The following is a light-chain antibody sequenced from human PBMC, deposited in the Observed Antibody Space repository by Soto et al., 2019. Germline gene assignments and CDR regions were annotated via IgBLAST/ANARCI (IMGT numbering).Light chain of an antibody. Sequence: DIPMTQSPSTVSVSVGDNVNITCRASQNIYNWLAWYRQQPGKAPELLMYGASSLERGVPSRFRGSGSGTEFTLTITGLQSEDFGSYFCHHYSGPWTFGQGTKVEIK. J-gene: IGKJ1*01. CDR2: GAS. V-gene: IGKV1-5*01. CDR1: QNIYNW. CDR3: HHYSGPWT.